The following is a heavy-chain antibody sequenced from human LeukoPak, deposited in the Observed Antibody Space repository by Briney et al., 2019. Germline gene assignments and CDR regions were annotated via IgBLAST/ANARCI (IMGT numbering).Heavy chain of an antibody. Sequence: SETLSLTCAVYGGSFSGYYWSWIRQPPGKGLEWIGEINHSGSTNYNPSLKNRVTISVDTSKNQFSLKLSSVTAADTAVYYCARGSSGWYTVLNWFDPWGQGTLVTVSS. CDR1: GGSFSGYY. D-gene: IGHD6-19*01. J-gene: IGHJ5*02. V-gene: IGHV4-34*01. CDR2: INHSGST. CDR3: ARGSSGWYTVLNWFDP.